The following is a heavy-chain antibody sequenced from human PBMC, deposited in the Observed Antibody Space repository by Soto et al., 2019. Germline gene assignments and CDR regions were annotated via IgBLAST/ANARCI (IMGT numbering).Heavy chain of an antibody. J-gene: IGHJ4*02. CDR3: ARTLWGLRLGELSLGY. V-gene: IGHV3-30-3*01. CDR1: GFTFSSYA. Sequence: QVQLVESGGGVVQPGRSLRLSCAASGFTFSSYAMHWVRQAPGKGLEWVAVISYDGSNKYYADSVKGRFTISRYNSKNPLYQPMNSLRAEETAVYYCARTLWGLRLGELSLGYWGQGTLVTVSS. CDR2: ISYDGSNK. D-gene: IGHD3-16*02.